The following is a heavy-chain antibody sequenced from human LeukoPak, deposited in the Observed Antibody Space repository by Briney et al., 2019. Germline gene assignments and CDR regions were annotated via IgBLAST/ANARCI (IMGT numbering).Heavy chain of an antibody. V-gene: IGHV3-30*02. CDR1: GFTFSSYG. J-gene: IGHJ4*02. CDR3: TRDPRRLDY. Sequence: GGSLRLSCAASGFTFSSYGMHWVRQAPGKGLEWVAFIRYDGNNKYYADSVKGRFTVSRDNAKNSLYLQMNSLRAEDTAVYYCTRDPRRLDYWGQGTLVTVSS. CDR2: IRYDGNNK.